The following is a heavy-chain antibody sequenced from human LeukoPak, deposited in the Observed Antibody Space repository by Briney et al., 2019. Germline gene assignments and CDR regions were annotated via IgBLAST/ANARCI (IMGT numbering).Heavy chain of an antibody. Sequence: PSETLSLTCTVSGGSISSSSYYWGWIRQPPGKGLEWIGSIYYSGSTYYNPSLKSRVTISVDTSKNQFSLKLSSVTAADTAVYYCATIAAAGKGGVDHWGQGTLVTVSS. CDR1: GGSISSSSYY. CDR2: IYYSGST. CDR3: ATIAAAGKGGVDH. D-gene: IGHD6-13*01. J-gene: IGHJ4*02. V-gene: IGHV4-39*01.